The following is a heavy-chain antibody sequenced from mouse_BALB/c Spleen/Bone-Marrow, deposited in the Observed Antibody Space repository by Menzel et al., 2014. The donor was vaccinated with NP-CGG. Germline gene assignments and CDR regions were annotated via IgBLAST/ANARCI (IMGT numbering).Heavy chain of an antibody. Sequence: LVESGAELVRPGASVKLSCKASGYTFTSYWINWVKQRPGQGLEWIGNIYPSDSYTNYNQKFKDKATLTVDKSSSTAYMQLSSPTSEDSAVYYCTREGYYGSSYVDYWGQGTLSQSPQ. D-gene: IGHD1-1*01. J-gene: IGHJ2*01. CDR1: GYTFTSYW. CDR2: IYPSDSYT. V-gene: IGHV1-69*02. CDR3: TREGYYGSSYVDY.